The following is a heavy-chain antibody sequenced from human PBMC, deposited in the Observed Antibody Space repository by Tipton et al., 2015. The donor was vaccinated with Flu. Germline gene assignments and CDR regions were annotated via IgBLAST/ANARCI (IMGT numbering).Heavy chain of an antibody. Sequence: QLVQSGAEVKKPASSLKVSCKASGGTSSSYSISWVRQAPGQGLEWMGRIIPISGRTNYAQKFQGRVTITADESTTTAFMELSSLRSEDTAVYYCARSESTGNWFDPWGQGTLVTVSS. CDR2: IIPISGRT. CDR3: ARSESTGNWFDP. CDR1: GGTSSSYS. D-gene: IGHD3-9*01. J-gene: IGHJ5*02. V-gene: IGHV1-69*18.